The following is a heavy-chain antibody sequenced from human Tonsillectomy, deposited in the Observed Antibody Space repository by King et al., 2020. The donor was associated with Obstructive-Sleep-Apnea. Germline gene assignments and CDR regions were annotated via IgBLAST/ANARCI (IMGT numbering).Heavy chain of an antibody. CDR3: ARQNPYYDIPTGLFYYYGIEF. Sequence: QLVQSGAEVKKPGASLKISCKGSGYSFTSYWIGWVRQMPGKGLEWMGLIYPGDSDTRYSPSFQGQVTIPADKSISTAYLQWSSLKASDTAMYFCARQNPYYDIPTGLFYYYGIEFCGQGTTVTVSS. J-gene: IGHJ6*02. V-gene: IGHV5-51*01. CDR1: GYSFTSYW. D-gene: IGHD3-9*01. CDR2: IYPGDSDT.